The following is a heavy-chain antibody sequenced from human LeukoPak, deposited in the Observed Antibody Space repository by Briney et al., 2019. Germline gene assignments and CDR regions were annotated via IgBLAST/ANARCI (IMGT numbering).Heavy chain of an antibody. CDR3: ARDLKYYYDSSGYRFDY. D-gene: IGHD3-22*01. CDR2: ISLRSGGT. Sequence: ASVKVSCKTYGYTFTDYYMHWVRQAPGQGLEWMGRISLRSGGTNYAQKFQGRVTMTRDTSISTAYMELSRLRSDDTAVYYCARDLKYYYDSSGYRFDYWGQGTLVTVSS. CDR1: GYTFTDYY. J-gene: IGHJ4*02. V-gene: IGHV1-2*06.